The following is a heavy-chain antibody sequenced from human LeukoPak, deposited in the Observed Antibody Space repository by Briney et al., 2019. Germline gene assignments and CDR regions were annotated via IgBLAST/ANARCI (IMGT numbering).Heavy chain of an antibody. J-gene: IGHJ4*02. CDR1: GFTVSSNY. CDR3: AKDLGTEYSSGWYWGPGFDY. D-gene: IGHD6-19*01. Sequence: GGSLRLSCAAFGFTVSSNYMSWVRQAPGKGLEWVSVIFGGGGTYYGDSVRGRFTISRDNSKNTLYLQMNSLRAEDTAVYYCAKDLGTEYSSGWYWGPGFDYWGQGTLVTVSS. CDR2: IFGGGGT. V-gene: IGHV3-53*01.